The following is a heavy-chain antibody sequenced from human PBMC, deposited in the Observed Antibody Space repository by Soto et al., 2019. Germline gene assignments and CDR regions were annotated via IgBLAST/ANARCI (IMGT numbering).Heavy chain of an antibody. V-gene: IGHV4-30-4*01. Sequence: TSETLSLTCTVSGGSISSGDYYWSWIRQPPGKGLEWIGYIYYSGSTYYKPSLKSRVTISVDTSKNQLSLKLSSVTAADTAVYYCARDPYGSGRIDYWGQGTLVTVSS. D-gene: IGHD3-10*01. CDR3: ARDPYGSGRIDY. J-gene: IGHJ4*02. CDR2: IYYSGST. CDR1: GGSISSGDYY.